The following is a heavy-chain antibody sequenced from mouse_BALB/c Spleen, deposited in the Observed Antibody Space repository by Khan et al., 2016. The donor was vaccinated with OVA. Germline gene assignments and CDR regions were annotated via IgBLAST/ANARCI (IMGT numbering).Heavy chain of an antibody. V-gene: IGHV2-9*02. Sequence: VQLQESGPGLVAPSQSLSLTCTVSGFSLTSYGVHWFRQPPGKGLVWRGVIMAGGSTTYNSALLSRLSISKQNSNSQVFLQMNSPQTDDTAIYYCARHEDKWGQGTTLTVSS. CDR1: GFSLTSYG. J-gene: IGHJ2*01. CDR3: ARHEDK. CDR2: IMAGGST.